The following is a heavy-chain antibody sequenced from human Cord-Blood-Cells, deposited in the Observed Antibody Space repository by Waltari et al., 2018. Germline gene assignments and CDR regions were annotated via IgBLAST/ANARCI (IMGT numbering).Heavy chain of an antibody. V-gene: IGHV4-39*01. D-gene: IGHD3-9*01. CDR2: IYYSGST. CDR1: GGSISSSSYY. Sequence: QLQLQESGPGLVKPSETLSLTCTVSGGSISSSSYYWGWLRQPPGKGLEWIGSIYYSGSTYYNPSLKSRVTISVDTSKNQFSLKLSSVTAADTAVYYCARQGLYYDILTGYYPFDYWGQGTLVTVSS. CDR3: ARQGLYYDILTGYYPFDY. J-gene: IGHJ4*02.